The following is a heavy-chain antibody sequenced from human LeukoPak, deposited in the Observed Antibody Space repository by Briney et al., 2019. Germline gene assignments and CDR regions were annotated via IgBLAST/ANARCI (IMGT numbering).Heavy chain of an antibody. Sequence: ASVKVSCKASGYTFTSYDINWVRQATGQGLEWMGWMNPNTGNTGYAQKFQGRVTMTRDTSISTAYMELSGLTSEDTAVYFCASGSTSTYDLWGHGTMVTVSS. CDR3: ASGSTSTYDL. D-gene: IGHD2-2*01. CDR1: GYTFTSYD. V-gene: IGHV1-8*01. J-gene: IGHJ4*01. CDR2: MNPNTGNT.